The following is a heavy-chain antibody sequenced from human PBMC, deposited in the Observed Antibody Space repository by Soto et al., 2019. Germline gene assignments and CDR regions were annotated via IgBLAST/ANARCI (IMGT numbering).Heavy chain of an antibody. V-gene: IGHV1-69*12. Sequence: QVQLVQSGAEVKKPGSSVKVSCKASGGTFSSYAISWVRQAPGQGLEWMGGIIPIFGTANYAQKFQGRVTITADESTRTAYMELSSLRSEDTAVYYCAGYILLWFGELRAFDYWGQGTLVTVSS. D-gene: IGHD3-10*01. CDR1: GGTFSSYA. J-gene: IGHJ4*02. CDR3: AGYILLWFGELRAFDY. CDR2: IIPIFGTA.